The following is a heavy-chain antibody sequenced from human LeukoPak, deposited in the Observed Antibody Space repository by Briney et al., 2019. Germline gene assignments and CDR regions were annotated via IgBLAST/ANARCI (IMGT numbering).Heavy chain of an antibody. J-gene: IGHJ4*02. D-gene: IGHD3-9*01. CDR2: ISHDGDNK. CDR1: GFTFRSYA. CDR3: ARVRVILTTMASFSY. V-gene: IGHV3-30-3*01. Sequence: GGSLRLSCAASGFTFRSYAMHWVRQAPGKGLEWVTLISHDGDNKYYADSVKGRFTISRDNSKNTLYLQMNSLRAEDTAVYYCARVRVILTTMASFSYWGLGTLVTVSS.